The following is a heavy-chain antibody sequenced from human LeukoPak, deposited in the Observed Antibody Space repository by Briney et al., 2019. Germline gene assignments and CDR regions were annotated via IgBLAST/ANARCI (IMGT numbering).Heavy chain of an antibody. CDR1: GGSISSYY. V-gene: IGHV4-59*01. CDR3: ARHREDGSGSYYNFLGPQKYYYYYYMDV. D-gene: IGHD3-10*01. CDR2: IYYSGST. J-gene: IGHJ6*03. Sequence: SETLSLTCTVSGGSISSYYWSWIRQPPGKGLEWIGYIYYSGSTNYNPSLKSRATISVDTSKNQFSLKLSSVTAADTAVYYCARHREDGSGSYYNFLGPQKYYYYYYMDVWGKGTTVTISS.